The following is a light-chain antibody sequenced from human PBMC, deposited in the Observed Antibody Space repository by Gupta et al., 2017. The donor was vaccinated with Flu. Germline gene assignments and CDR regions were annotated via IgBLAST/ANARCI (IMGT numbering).Light chain of an antibody. J-gene: IGLJ3*02. CDR2: EDS. CDR3: QAWDRSTGV. Sequence: SYELTQPPSVSVSPGQTASIACFGDTLGGKFTSWYQQKPGQSPVLVIYEDSKRPPGIPERFSGSNSGNTATLTIRGSQAVDEADYYCQAWDRSTGVFGGGTKLTVL. CDR1: TLGGKF. V-gene: IGLV3-1*01.